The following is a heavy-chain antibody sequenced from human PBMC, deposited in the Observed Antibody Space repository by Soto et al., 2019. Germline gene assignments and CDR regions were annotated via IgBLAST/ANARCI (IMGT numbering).Heavy chain of an antibody. CDR2: IYYSGST. J-gene: IGHJ6*04. CDR3: ARGKRGYSYGYYYYYGMDV. Sequence: SETLSLTCTVSGGSISSGDYYWSWIRQPPGKGLEWIGYIYYSGSTYYNPSLKSRVTISVDTSKNQFSLKLSSVTAADTAVYYCARGKRGYSYGYYYYYGMDVWGEGTTVTVSS. D-gene: IGHD5-18*01. V-gene: IGHV4-30-4*01. CDR1: GGSISSGDYY.